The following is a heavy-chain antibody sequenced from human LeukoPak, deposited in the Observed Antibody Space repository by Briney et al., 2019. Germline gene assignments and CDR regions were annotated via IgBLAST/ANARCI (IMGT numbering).Heavy chain of an antibody. J-gene: IGHJ4*02. CDR1: GFAVSTYS. Sequence: GGSLRPSCEGFGFAVSTYSMHWVRQTPGQGLVWVSRLNSDGIRTDYADSVRGRFTISRDNAKNTFYMYMDSLRAEDTAVYYCARVGFYNGYDYWGQGTLVTVSS. CDR2: LNSDGIRT. CDR3: ARVGFYNGYDY. D-gene: IGHD5-18*01. V-gene: IGHV3-74*01.